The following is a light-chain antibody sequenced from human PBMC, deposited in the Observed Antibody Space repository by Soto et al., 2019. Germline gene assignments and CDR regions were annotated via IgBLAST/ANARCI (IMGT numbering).Light chain of an antibody. V-gene: IGKV3-20*01. Sequence: EIVLTQSLGTLSLSPGERATLSCRASQSVSSNYLAWYQQKHGQAPRLLIYGASSRATGIPDRFSGSGSGTDFILTISRLEPEDFAVYYCQQYASTPSGTFGQGTKVEIK. CDR2: GAS. CDR3: QQYASTPSGT. CDR1: QSVSSNY. J-gene: IGKJ1*01.